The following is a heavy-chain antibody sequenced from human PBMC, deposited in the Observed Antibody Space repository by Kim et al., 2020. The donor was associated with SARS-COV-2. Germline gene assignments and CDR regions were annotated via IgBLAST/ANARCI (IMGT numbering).Heavy chain of an antibody. V-gene: IGHV3-48*03. CDR1: GFTFSSYE. CDR3: ARVFPRLRLRSSVYFDY. J-gene: IGHJ4*02. CDR2: ISSSGSTI. D-gene: IGHD5-12*01. Sequence: GGSLRLSCAASGFTFSSYEMNWVRQAPGKGLEWVSYISSSGSTIYYADSLKGRFTISRDNAKNSLYLQMNSLRAEDTAVYYCARVFPRLRLRSSVYFDYWGQGTLVTVSS.